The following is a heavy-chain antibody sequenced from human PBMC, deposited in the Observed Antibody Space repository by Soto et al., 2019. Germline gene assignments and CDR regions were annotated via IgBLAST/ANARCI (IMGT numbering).Heavy chain of an antibody. V-gene: IGHV5-51*01. J-gene: IGHJ6*02. CDR1: GYSFTSYW. CDR3: ASWQPPTAGTLPLLDYYYGMDV. Sequence: GASLKISCKGSGYSFTSYWIGWVRQMPGKGLEWMGIIYPGDSDTRYSPSFQGQVTISADKSISTAYLQWSSLKASDTAMYYCASWQPPTAGTLPLLDYYYGMDVWGQGTTVTVSS. CDR2: IYPGDSDT. D-gene: IGHD6-13*01.